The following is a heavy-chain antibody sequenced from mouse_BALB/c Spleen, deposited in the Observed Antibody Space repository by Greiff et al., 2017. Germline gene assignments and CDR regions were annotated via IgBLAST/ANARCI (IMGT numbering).Heavy chain of an antibody. D-gene: IGHD2-3*01. CDR3: ARSLYDGYYAWFAY. J-gene: IGHJ3*01. CDR1: GYSITSDYA. Sequence: VQLKESGPGLVKPSQSLSLTCTVTGYSITSDYAWNWIRQFPGNKLEWMGYISYSGSTSYNPSLKSRISITRDTSKNQFFLQLNSVTTEDTATYYCARSLYDGYYAWFAYWGQGTLVTVSA. V-gene: IGHV3-2*02. CDR2: ISYSGST.